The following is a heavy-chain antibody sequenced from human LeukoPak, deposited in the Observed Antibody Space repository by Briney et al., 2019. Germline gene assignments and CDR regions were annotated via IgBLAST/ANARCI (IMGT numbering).Heavy chain of an antibody. CDR2: ISGSGGST. Sequence: GGSLRLSCAASAFTFSSYAMSWVRQAPGKGLEWVSAISGSGGSTYYADSVKGRFTISRNTSKNTLYLQMNSLRAEDTAVYYCAKDATVAAQYYYYYYGMDVWGQGTTVTVSS. CDR1: AFTFSSYA. V-gene: IGHV3-23*01. D-gene: IGHD6-19*01. CDR3: AKDATVAAQYYYYYYGMDV. J-gene: IGHJ6*02.